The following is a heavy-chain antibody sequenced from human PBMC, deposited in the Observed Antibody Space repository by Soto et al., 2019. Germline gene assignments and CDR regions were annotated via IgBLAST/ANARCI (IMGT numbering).Heavy chain of an antibody. CDR2: IIPIFGTP. CDR1: GGTFTNYA. Sequence: QVQLVQSGAEVKKPGSSLKVSCKASGGTFTNYAFSWVRQAPGQGPEWMGGIIPIFGTPDYAQKFQGRVIITADESTRTVSMELNSLRSEDTAIYYCARGRGYSGDDHYYYFDMDVWGQGTAVNVSS. D-gene: IGHD5-12*01. CDR3: ARGRGYSGDDHYYYFDMDV. J-gene: IGHJ6*02. V-gene: IGHV1-69*12.